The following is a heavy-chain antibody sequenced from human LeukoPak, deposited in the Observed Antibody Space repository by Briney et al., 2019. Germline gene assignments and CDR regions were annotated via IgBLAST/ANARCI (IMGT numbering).Heavy chain of an antibody. CDR1: GFTFSSSA. J-gene: IGHJ6*02. CDR3: ARDGSGWHYYYYGMDV. V-gene: IGHV3-30-3*01. D-gene: IGHD6-19*01. Sequence: GGSLRLSCAASGFTFSSSAMHWVRQAPDKGLEWVAVISYDGSNKYYADSVKGRFTISRDNSKNTLYLQMNSLRAEDTAVYYCARDGSGWHYYYYGMDVWGQGTTVTVSS. CDR2: ISYDGSNK.